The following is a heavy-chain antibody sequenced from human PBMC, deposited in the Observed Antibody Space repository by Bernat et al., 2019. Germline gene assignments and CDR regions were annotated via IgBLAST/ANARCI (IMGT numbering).Heavy chain of an antibody. D-gene: IGHD6-13*01. V-gene: IGHV3-23*01. J-gene: IGHJ4*02. CDR2: ISNGGGGT. CDR1: GFTFSSYA. Sequence: EVQLLESGGGLVQPGGSLRLSCAASGFTFSSYAMSWVRQAPGKGLEWVSAISNGGGGTYYADSVKSRFTISRDNSKNTLYLQMNSLRAEGTADYYCAKRGTAAGTAAWSGGEYYFDYWGRGTLVTVSS. CDR3: AKRGTAAGTAAWSGGEYYFDY.